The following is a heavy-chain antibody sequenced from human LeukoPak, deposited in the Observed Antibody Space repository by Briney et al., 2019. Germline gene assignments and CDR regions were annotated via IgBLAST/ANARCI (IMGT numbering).Heavy chain of an antibody. D-gene: IGHD2-2*01. CDR2: IYYSGST. V-gene: IGHV4-39*07. J-gene: IGHJ5*02. CDR3: ARAYQLLFGWLDP. CDR1: GGSISSSSYY. Sequence: SETLSLTCTVSGGSISSSSYYWGWIRQPPGKGLEWIGSIYYSGSTYYNPSLKSRVTISVDTSKNQFSLKLSSVTAADTAVYYCARAYQLLFGWLDPWGQGTLVTVSS.